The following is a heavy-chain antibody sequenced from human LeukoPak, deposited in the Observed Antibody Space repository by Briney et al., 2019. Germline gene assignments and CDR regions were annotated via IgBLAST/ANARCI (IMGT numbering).Heavy chain of an antibody. J-gene: IGHJ5*02. CDR1: GYTFTSYG. V-gene: IGHV1-8*02. CDR3: ARDSNRLTYYDFWSGYPRRRWFDP. CDR2: MNPNSGNT. Sequence: ASVKVSCKASGYTFTSYGISWVRQATGQGLEWMGWMNPNSGNTGYAQKFQGRVTMTRNTSISTAYMELSSLRSEDTAVYYCARDSNRLTYYDFWSGYPRRRWFDPWGQGTLVTVSS. D-gene: IGHD3-3*01.